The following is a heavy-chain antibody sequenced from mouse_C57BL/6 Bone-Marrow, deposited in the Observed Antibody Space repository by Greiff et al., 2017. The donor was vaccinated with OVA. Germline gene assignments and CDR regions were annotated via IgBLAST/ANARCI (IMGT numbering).Heavy chain of an antibody. Sequence: DVMLVESGGGLVKPGGSLKLSCAASGFTFSDYGMHWVRQAPEKGLEWVAYISSGSSTIYYADTVKGRFTISRDNAKNTLFLQMTSLRSEDAAMYCCGRRIYGIPWFAYWGQGTLVTVSA. CDR1: GFTFSDYG. V-gene: IGHV5-17*01. J-gene: IGHJ3*01. CDR2: ISSGSSTI. CDR3: GRRIYGIPWFAY. D-gene: IGHD1-1*01.